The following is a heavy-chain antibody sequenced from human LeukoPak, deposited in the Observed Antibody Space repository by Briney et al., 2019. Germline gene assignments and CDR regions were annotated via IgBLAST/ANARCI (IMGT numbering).Heavy chain of an antibody. Sequence: PSETLSLTCAVYGGSFSGYYWSWIRQPPGKGLEWIGEINHSGSTNYNPSLKSRVTISVDTSKNQFSLKLSSVTAADTAVYYCAKPTDYYDTSGPFDCWGQGTLVTVSS. D-gene: IGHD3-22*01. J-gene: IGHJ4*02. V-gene: IGHV4-34*01. CDR2: INHSGST. CDR1: GGSFSGYY. CDR3: AKPTDYYDTSGPFDC.